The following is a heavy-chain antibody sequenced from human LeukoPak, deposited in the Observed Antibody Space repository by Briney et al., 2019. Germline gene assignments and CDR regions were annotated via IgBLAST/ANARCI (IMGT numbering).Heavy chain of an antibody. D-gene: IGHD3-10*01. CDR3: ARGTWFGWTDFNWFDP. CDR2: ISSSGSTI. Sequence: GGSLRLSCAASGFTFSDYYMSWIRQAPGKGLEWVSYISSSGSTIYYADSAKGRFTISRDNAKNSLYLQMNSLRAEDTAVYYCARGTWFGWTDFNWFDPWGQGTLVTVSS. V-gene: IGHV3-11*04. J-gene: IGHJ5*02. CDR1: GFTFSDYY.